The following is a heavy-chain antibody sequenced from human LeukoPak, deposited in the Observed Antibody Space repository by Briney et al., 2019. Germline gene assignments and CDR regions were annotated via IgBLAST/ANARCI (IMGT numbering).Heavy chain of an antibody. CDR2: INWNGGST. CDR1: GFTFDDYG. Sequence: GGSLRLSCAASGFTFDDYGMSWVRQAPGKGLEWVSGINWNGGSTGYADFVKGRFTISRDNAKNSLYLQMNSLRAEDTALYYCARDFSSFGWFGELFGYWGQGTLVTVSS. CDR3: ARDFSSFGWFGELFGY. D-gene: IGHD3-10*01. J-gene: IGHJ4*02. V-gene: IGHV3-20*04.